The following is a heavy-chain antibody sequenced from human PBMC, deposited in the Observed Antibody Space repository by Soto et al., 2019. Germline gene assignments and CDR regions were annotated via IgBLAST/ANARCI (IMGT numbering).Heavy chain of an antibody. J-gene: IGHJ6*02. CDR3: AKPPYSSSSYYYYGMDV. CDR1: GFTFSSYA. D-gene: IGHD6-6*01. Sequence: EVQLLESGGGLVQPGGSLRLSCAASGFTFSSYAMTWVRQAPGKGLEWVSAISGSGGTTYHADSVKGRFTISRDNSKNTLYLQMNSLRAEDAAVYYCAKPPYSSSSYYYYGMDVWGQGTTATVSS. V-gene: IGHV3-23*01. CDR2: ISGSGGTT.